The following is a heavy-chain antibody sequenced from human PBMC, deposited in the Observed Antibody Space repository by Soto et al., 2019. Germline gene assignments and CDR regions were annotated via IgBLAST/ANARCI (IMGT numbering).Heavy chain of an antibody. Sequence: VKVSCKASGGTFNSYAVSWVRQAPGQGLEWMGGIIPIFGTANYAQKVQGRVTITADKSTSTAYMELSSLRSEDTAVYYCARGMTAVLFDPWGQGTQVTVSS. CDR2: IIPIFGTA. V-gene: IGHV1-69*06. CDR1: GGTFNSYA. CDR3: ARGMTAVLFDP. J-gene: IGHJ5*02. D-gene: IGHD4-17*01.